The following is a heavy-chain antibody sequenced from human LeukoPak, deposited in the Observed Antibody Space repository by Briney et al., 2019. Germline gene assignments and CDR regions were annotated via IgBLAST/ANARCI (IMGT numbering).Heavy chain of an antibody. Sequence: ASVKVSCKASGYTFTGYYMHWVRQAPGQGLEWMGWINPNSGGTNYAQKFQGRVTMTRDTSISTAYMELSRLRSDDTAVYYCARDSPPARIAARDYYYYYMDVWGKGTTVTVSS. CDR3: ARDSPPARIAARDYYYYYMDV. D-gene: IGHD6-6*01. CDR1: GYTFTGYY. J-gene: IGHJ6*03. V-gene: IGHV1-2*02. CDR2: INPNSGGT.